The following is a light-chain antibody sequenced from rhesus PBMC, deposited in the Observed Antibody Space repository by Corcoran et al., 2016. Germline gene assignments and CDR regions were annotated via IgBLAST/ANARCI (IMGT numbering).Light chain of an antibody. CDR3: QQYNNWKFT. V-gene: IGKV3S9*01. CDR1: QSVSSY. Sequence: EIVMTQSPATLSLSPGERATLSCRASQSVSSYVAWYQEKPEQAPRLLIYGATSRATGIPDRFSGSGSGTDFTLIISSLEPEDVGVYYCQQYNNWKFTFGPGTKLDIK. J-gene: IGKJ3*01. CDR2: GAT.